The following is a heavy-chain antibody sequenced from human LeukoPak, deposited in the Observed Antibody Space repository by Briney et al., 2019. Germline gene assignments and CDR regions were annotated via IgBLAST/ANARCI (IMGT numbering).Heavy chain of an antibody. Sequence: GGSLRLSCAASGFTLSSYSMNWVRQAPGKGLEWVSSISSSSSYIYYADSVKGRFTISRDNAKNSLYLQMNSLRAEDTAVYYCARALVPRDYGERTGSFGYWGQGTLVSVSS. CDR2: ISSSSSYI. CDR1: GFTLSSYS. V-gene: IGHV3-21*01. D-gene: IGHD4-17*01. CDR3: ARALVPRDYGERTGSFGY. J-gene: IGHJ4*02.